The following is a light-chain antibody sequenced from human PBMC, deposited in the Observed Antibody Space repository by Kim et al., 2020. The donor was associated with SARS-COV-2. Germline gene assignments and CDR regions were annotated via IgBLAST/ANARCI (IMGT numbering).Light chain of an antibody. J-gene: IGLJ2*01. V-gene: IGLV3-1*01. CDR3: QAWDSSTAWV. CDR2: QDS. CDR1: KLGDKY. Sequence: SYELTQPPSVSVSPGQTASITCSGDKLGDKYACWYQQKPGQSLVLVIYQDSKRPSGIPERFSGSNSGNTATLTISGTQAMDEADYYCQAWDSSTAWVFGG.